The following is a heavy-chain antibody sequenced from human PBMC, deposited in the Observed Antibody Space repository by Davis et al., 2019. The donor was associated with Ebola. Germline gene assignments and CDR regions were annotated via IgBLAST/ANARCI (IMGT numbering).Heavy chain of an antibody. V-gene: IGHV4-34*01. CDR1: GGSISSYY. CDR3: ARRDYYYDSSGYWSPEDWFDP. Sequence: SETLSLTCTVSGGSISSYYWSWIRQPPGKGLEWIGEINHSGSTNYNPSLKSRVTISVDTSKNQFSLKLSSVTAADTAVYYCARRDYYYDSSGYWSPEDWFDPWGQGTLVTVSS. D-gene: IGHD3-22*01. J-gene: IGHJ5*02. CDR2: INHSGST.